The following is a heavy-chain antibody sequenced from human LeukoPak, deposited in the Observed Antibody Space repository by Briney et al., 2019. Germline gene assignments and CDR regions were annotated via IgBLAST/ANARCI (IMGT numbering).Heavy chain of an antibody. CDR2: ISGSGGST. D-gene: IGHD2-21*02. J-gene: IGHJ3*02. Sequence: GGSLRLSCAASGFTFSSYAMSWVRQAPGKGLEWVSAISGSGGSTYYADSVKGRFTISRDNSKNTLYMQMNSLRAEDTAVYYCARGGDHEGDVFDIWGQGTMVTVSS. CDR3: ARGGDHEGDVFDI. CDR1: GFTFSSYA. V-gene: IGHV3-23*01.